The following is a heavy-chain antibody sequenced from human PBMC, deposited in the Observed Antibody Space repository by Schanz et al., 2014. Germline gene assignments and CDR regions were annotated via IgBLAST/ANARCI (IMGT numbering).Heavy chain of an antibody. CDR3: AKGRFGELSAFDI. D-gene: IGHD3-10*01. Sequence: EVHLAESGGGLVQPGGSLRLSCAASGFTLSNYAMSWVRQAPGRGLEWVSAISGSGGSTYYADSVKGRFTISRDNSKNTLYLQMNSLRAEDTAVYYCAKGRFGELSAFDIWGQGTMVT. J-gene: IGHJ3*02. V-gene: IGHV3-23*04. CDR1: GFTLSNYA. CDR2: ISGSGGST.